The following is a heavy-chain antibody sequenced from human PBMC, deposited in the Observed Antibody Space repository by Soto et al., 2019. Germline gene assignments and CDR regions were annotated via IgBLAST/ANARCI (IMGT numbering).Heavy chain of an antibody. CDR3: ARAIVGPTTTGWLDP. J-gene: IGHJ5*02. CDR1: GGTFSRYA. Sequence: SVNVSCKASGGTFSRYAISWVRQAPGQGLEWMGGIIPIFGTANYAQKFQGRVTITADESTSTAYMELSSLRFEDTAVYYCARAIVGPTTTGWLDPWGQGTLVTVSS. V-gene: IGHV1-69*13. D-gene: IGHD1-26*01. CDR2: IIPIFGTA.